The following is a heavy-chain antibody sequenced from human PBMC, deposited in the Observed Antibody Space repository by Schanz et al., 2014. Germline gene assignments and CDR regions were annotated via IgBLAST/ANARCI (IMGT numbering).Heavy chain of an antibody. V-gene: IGHV3-13*01. D-gene: IGHD4-17*01. CDR1: GFTLSNSD. Sequence: EVQLVESGGGLVQPGGSLRLSCAASGFTLSNSDMHWVRQGTGKGLEWVSTIGYLGDTYYPDSVRGRFTISRDRFQNTLYLLMSSLRAEDTAVYYCARPRFDYGEVDYWGQGTLVTVSS. CDR3: ARPRFDYGEVDY. CDR2: IGYLGDT. J-gene: IGHJ4*02.